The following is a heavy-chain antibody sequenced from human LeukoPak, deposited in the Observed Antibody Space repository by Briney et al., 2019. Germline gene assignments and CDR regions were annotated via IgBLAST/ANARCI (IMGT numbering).Heavy chain of an antibody. CDR1: GGAFSSYA. V-gene: IGHV1-69*13. CDR2: IIPIFGTA. CDR3: ARLSSSSVHRDY. D-gene: IGHD6-13*01. Sequence: SVKVSCKASGGAFSSYAISWVRQAPGQGLEWMGGIIPIFGTANYAQKFQGRVTITADESTSTAYMELSSLRSEDTAVYYCARLSSSSVHRDYWGQGTLVTVSS. J-gene: IGHJ4*02.